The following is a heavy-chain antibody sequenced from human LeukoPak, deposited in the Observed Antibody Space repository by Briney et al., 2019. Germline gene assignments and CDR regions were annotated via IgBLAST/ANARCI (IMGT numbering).Heavy chain of an antibody. CDR1: GFTFSSYE. CDR3: ARDTTFDY. CDR2: ISSSGSTI. J-gene: IGHJ4*02. V-gene: IGHV3-48*03. Sequence: GGSLRLSCAVSGFTFSSYEMNWVRQAPGKGLEWVSYISSSGSTIYYADSVKGRFTISRDNAKNSLYLQINSLRAEDTAVYYYARDTTFDYWGQGTLVTVSS. D-gene: IGHD1-1*01.